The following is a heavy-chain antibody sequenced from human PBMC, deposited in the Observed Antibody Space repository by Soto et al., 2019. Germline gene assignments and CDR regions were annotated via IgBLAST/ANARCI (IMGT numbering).Heavy chain of an antibody. J-gene: IGHJ4*02. CDR3: ASLSPSGSGSFDY. CDR1: GYTFTSSH. Sequence: ASVKVSCKASGYTFTSSHMHWVRQAPGQGLEWMGIINPSGGSTSYAQKFQGRVTMTRDTSTSTVYMELSSLRSEDTAVYYCASLSPSGSGSFDYWGQGTLVTVSS. V-gene: IGHV1-46*01. CDR2: INPSGGST. D-gene: IGHD3-10*01.